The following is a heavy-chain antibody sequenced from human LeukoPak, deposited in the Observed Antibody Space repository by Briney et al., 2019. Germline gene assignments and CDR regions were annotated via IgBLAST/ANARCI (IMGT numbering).Heavy chain of an antibody. CDR2: ISYDGSNK. CDR3: ARDMTTVTTRYFDL. J-gene: IGHJ2*01. CDR1: GFTFSSYT. Sequence: PGGSLRLSCAASGFTFSSYTMHWVRQAPGKGLEWVAVISYDGSNKYYADSVKGRFTISRDNSKYTLYLQMNSLRAEDTAVYYCARDMTTVTTRYFDLWGRGTLVTVSS. V-gene: IGHV3-30-3*01. D-gene: IGHD4-17*01.